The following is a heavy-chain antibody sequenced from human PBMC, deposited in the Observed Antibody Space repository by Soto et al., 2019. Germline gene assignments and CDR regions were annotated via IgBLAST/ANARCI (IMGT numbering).Heavy chain of an antibody. D-gene: IGHD1-1*01. J-gene: IGHJ4*02. Sequence: GGSLRLSCAVSGFTLSNNYMSWVRQAPGKGLEWVSVIYSSGRTDYEDYVKGRLTISRDKSKKTLYLQMDSLRVEDTAVYYCASARDGYNLLYGTXWGQGTLVTVSX. V-gene: IGHV3-53*01. CDR2: IYSSGRT. CDR3: ASARDGYNLLYGTX. CDR1: GFTLSNNY.